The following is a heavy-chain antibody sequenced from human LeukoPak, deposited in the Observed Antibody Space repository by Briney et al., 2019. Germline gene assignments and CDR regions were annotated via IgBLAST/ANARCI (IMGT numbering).Heavy chain of an antibody. CDR2: MYYSGST. Sequence: SETLSLTCTVSGGSITSISFYWGWVRQAPGKGPEWIGSMYYSGSTYYNPSLKGRITMSVDTSKHQFSLKLSSVTAADTAVYYCERLGLSGNSCYDLCSFDIWGQGTMVTVAS. D-gene: IGHD5-12*01. J-gene: IGHJ3*02. CDR3: ERLGLSGNSCYDLCSFDI. V-gene: IGHV4-39*01. CDR1: GGSITSISFY.